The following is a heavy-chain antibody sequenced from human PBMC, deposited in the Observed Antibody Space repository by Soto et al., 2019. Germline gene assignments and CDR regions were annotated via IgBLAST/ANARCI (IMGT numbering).Heavy chain of an antibody. Sequence: EVQLLESGGRLVQPGGSLRLSCAASGFSFSSYVMAWVRQAPGKGVEWVSAMSGSGSSTYCPDSVKGRFTISRDKSENTLNLQMNSLRAEDTAVYYCANASGSSWPYYFDSWGQGTLVTVCS. D-gene: IGHD6-13*01. J-gene: IGHJ4*02. CDR3: ANASGSSWPYYFDS. CDR2: MSGSGSST. CDR1: GFSFSSYV. V-gene: IGHV3-23*01.